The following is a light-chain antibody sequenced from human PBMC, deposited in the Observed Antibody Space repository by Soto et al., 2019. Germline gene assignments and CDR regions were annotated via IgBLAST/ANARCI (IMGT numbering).Light chain of an antibody. CDR3: SAFTPSSTLV. CDR2: DVS. V-gene: IGLV2-14*01. Sequence: QSALTQPASVSGSPGQSITISCTGTSGDVGGYNSVSWYQQHPGKAPKLMIFDVSNRPSGVSNRFSGSKSGNTASLTISGLQDDAEADYYCSAFTPSSTLVFGGGTKLTVL. J-gene: IGLJ2*01. CDR1: SGDVGGYNS.